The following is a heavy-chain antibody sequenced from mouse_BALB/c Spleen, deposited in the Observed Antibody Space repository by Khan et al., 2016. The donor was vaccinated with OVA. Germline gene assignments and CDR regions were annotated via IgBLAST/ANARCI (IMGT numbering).Heavy chain of an antibody. CDR3: ARDGIYLDY. D-gene: IGHD2-1*01. V-gene: IGHV3-1*02. Sequence: EVQLQESGPDLVKPSQSLSLTCTVTGYSITSGYSWHWSRQFRGNKLEWGGYIYYSGSINYNPSLKSRISITRDTSKNQFYLQLNSVTTEDTATYYCARDGIYLDYWGPGPSLTVSS. CDR2: IYYSGSI. CDR1: GYSITSGYS. J-gene: IGHJ4*01.